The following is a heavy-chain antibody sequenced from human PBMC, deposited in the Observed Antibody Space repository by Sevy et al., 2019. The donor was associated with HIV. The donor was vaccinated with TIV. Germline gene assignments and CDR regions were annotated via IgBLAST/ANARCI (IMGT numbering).Heavy chain of an antibody. J-gene: IGHJ6*02. CDR2: TYYRSKWYN. CDR3: ARDGPGSCYDFWSGYYRYYYYYGMDV. CDR1: GDSVSSNSAA. D-gene: IGHD3-3*01. V-gene: IGHV6-1*01. Sequence: QSQTLSLTCAISGDSVSSNSAAWNWIRQSPSRGLEWLGRTYYRSKWYNDYAVSVKSRITINPDTSKNQFSLQLNSVTPEDTAVYYCARDGPGSCYDFWSGYYRYYYYYGMDVWGQGTTVTVSS.